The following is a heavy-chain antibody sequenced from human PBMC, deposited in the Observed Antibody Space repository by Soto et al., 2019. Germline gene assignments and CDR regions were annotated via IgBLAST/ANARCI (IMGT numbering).Heavy chain of an antibody. CDR2: INSANGNT. Sequence: ASVKVSCKASGCTFIMHAMHWVRQAPGQRLEWMGWINSANGNTKSSQKFLGRVTFTRDTSSSTAYMELSSLTSEDTATYYCVRDHRSAFSRGFDY. CDR3: VRDHRSAFSRGFDY. V-gene: IGHV1-3*01. D-gene: IGHD3-3*01. J-gene: IGHJ4*01. CDR1: GCTFIMHA.